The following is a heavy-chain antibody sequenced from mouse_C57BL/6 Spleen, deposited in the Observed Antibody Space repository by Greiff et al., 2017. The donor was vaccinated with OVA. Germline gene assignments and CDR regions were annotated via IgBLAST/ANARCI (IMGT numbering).Heavy chain of an antibody. CDR3: TRKTGDGPRIAMDY. J-gene: IGHJ4*01. Sequence: VQLQQSGAELVRPGASVTLSCKASGYTFTDYEMHWVKQTPVHGLEWIGAIDPETGGTAYNQKFKGKAILTADKSSSTAYMELRSLTSEDSAVYYCTRKTGDGPRIAMDYWGQGTSVTVSS. CDR1: GYTFTDYE. CDR2: IDPETGGT. V-gene: IGHV1-15*01. D-gene: IGHD2-3*01.